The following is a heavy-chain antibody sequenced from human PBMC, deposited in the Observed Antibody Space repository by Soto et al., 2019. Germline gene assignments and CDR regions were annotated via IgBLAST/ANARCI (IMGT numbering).Heavy chain of an antibody. J-gene: IGHJ3*02. CDR1: GGSISVNY. V-gene: IGHV4-59*01. Sequence: KPSGTLSLTCTVSGGSISVNYWTWIRQPPGKGLEWIGYFYYSGSPNYNPSLKSRVTISVDTPKNQFSLKLSSVTAADTAVYYFARIREDAFDIWGQRTMVTLSS. CDR2: FYYSGSP. CDR3: ARIREDAFDI.